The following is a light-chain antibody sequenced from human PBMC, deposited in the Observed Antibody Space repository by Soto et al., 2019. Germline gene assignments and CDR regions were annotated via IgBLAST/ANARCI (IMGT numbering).Light chain of an antibody. CDR3: QQRTNWPRSFT. V-gene: IGKV3-11*01. Sequence: EIVLTQSPATLSLSPGERATLSCSASQSVSSYLAWYQQKPGQAPSLLLYDTSKRATGIPARFSGRGSGTDFTLTISSLEPEDFAVYYCQQRTNWPRSFTFGPGTKVDIK. CDR2: DTS. CDR1: QSVSSY. J-gene: IGKJ3*01.